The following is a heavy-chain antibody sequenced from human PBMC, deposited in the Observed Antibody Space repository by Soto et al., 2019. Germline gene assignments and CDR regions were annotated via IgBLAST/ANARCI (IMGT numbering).Heavy chain of an antibody. CDR1: GFTFSSYA. CDR2: ISYDGSNK. V-gene: IGHV3-30-3*01. CDR3: ARDRARYYYGSGPFDP. Sequence: QVQLVESGGGVVQPGRSLRLSCAASGFTFSSYAMHWVRQAPGKGLEWVAVISYDGSNKYYADSVKGRFTISRDNSKNTLYLQVNSLRAEDTAVYYCARDRARYYYGSGPFDPWGQGTLVTVSS. D-gene: IGHD3-10*01. J-gene: IGHJ5*02.